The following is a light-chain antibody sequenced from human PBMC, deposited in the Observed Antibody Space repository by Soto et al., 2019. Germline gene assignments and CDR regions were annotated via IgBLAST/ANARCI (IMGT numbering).Light chain of an antibody. Sequence: EIVLTQSPGTLSLSPGERATLSCRASQSVSSNYLAWYQQKLGQAPRLLIYGASSRATGIPDRFSGSGSGTDFTLTISRLEPEDFAVYYCQLYGSSAYTFGQGTKLEIK. J-gene: IGKJ2*01. V-gene: IGKV3-20*01. CDR1: QSVSSNY. CDR3: QLYGSSAYT. CDR2: GAS.